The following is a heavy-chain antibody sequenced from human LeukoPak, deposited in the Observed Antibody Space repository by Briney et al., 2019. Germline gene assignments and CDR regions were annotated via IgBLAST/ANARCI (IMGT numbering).Heavy chain of an antibody. V-gene: IGHV4-34*01. CDR2: INHSGST. D-gene: IGHD5-12*01. J-gene: IGHJ6*04. CDR3: ARTGVQWLRLSYYYYGMDV. CDR1: GGSFSGYY. Sequence: SETLSLTCAVYGGSFSGYYWSWIRQPPGKGLEWIGEINHSGSTNYNPSLKSRVTISVDTSKNQFSLKLSSVTAADTAVYYGARTGVQWLRLSYYYYGMDVWGKGTTVTVSS.